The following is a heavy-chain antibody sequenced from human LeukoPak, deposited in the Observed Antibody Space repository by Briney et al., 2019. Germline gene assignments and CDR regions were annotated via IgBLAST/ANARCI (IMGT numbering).Heavy chain of an antibody. J-gene: IGHJ6*02. CDR1: GYTFTSYG. V-gene: IGHV1-18*01. CDR3: ARDQGSNWNYWGVYYSYGMDV. Sequence: GASVKVSCKSSGYTFTSYGSSWVRQAPGQGLEWIVSISAYNGNTNYAQKLQGRVTMTTDTSTSTAYIELRSLRSDDTAVYYCARDQGSNWNYWGVYYSYGMDVWGQGNTVTVSS. D-gene: IGHD1-7*01. CDR2: ISAYNGNT.